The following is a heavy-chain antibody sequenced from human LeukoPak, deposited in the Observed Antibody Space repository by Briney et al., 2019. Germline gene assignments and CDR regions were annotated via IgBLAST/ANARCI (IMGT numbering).Heavy chain of an antibody. J-gene: IGHJ4*02. CDR2: TYYRSKWNN. D-gene: IGHD3-9*01. CDR3: ARGRADWYPIDY. CDR1: GDSVSGHSAG. V-gene: IGHV6-1*01. Sequence: SQTLSLTSAICGDSVSGHSAGWNWIRQSPLRGLGWLGRTYYRSKWNNEYAESVKSRITINADTSKNQFSLQLNSVTPEDTAVYYCARGRADWYPIDYWGQGTLVTVSS.